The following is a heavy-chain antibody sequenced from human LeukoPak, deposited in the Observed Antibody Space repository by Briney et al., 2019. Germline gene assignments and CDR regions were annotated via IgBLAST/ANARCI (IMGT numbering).Heavy chain of an antibody. D-gene: IGHD2-15*01. V-gene: IGHV3-23*01. CDR3: AKHRVVGQWYFDF. Sequence: GGSLRLSCAASGFTISSYAISWVRQAPGKGLEWVSAISGTGTLTYYADSVKGRFTISRDNSKNTLYLQMNSLRAEDTAVYSCAKHRVVGQWYFDFWGRGTLVTVSS. J-gene: IGHJ2*01. CDR2: ISGTGTLT. CDR1: GFTISSYA.